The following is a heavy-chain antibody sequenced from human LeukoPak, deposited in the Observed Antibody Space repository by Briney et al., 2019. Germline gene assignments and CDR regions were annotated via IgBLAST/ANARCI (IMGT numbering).Heavy chain of an antibody. CDR3: ARAEDDILTGYSTLDY. V-gene: IGHV1-69*13. CDR1: GGTFSSYA. D-gene: IGHD3-9*01. J-gene: IGHJ4*02. Sequence: PPASVKVSCKASGGTFSSYAISWVRQAPGQGLEWMGGIIPIFGTANYAQKFQGRVTITADESTSTADMELSSLRSEDTAVYYCARAEDDILTGYSTLDYWGQGTLVTVSS. CDR2: IIPIFGTA.